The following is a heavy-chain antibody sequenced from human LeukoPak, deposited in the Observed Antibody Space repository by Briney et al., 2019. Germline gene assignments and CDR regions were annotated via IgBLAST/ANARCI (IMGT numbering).Heavy chain of an antibody. CDR3: ARGPTSLLWFGEHYMDV. Sequence: SETLSLTCTVSGGSMNINNYYWAWIRQPPGKGLEWLGSIYYTGTTYYNPSLNHRVTISVDTSQNQFSLRLSSVTAADTAVYYCARGPTSLLWFGEHYMDVWGKGTTVTVSS. V-gene: IGHV4-39*07. D-gene: IGHD3-10*01. J-gene: IGHJ6*03. CDR2: IYYTGTT. CDR1: GGSMNINNYY.